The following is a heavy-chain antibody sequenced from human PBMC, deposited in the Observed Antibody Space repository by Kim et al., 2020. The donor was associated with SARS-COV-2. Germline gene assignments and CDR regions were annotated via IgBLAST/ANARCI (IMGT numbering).Heavy chain of an antibody. Sequence: GGSLRLSCAASGFTFGSYWMHWVRQAPGKGPGWVARIDTAGGITDYAHSVKGRFTISRDNGKKTLFLQMVSLKAEDTAVYYCARDLGGAGSSWGQGTPVSVSS. CDR3: ARDLGGAGSS. V-gene: IGHV3-74*01. D-gene: IGHD6-6*01. J-gene: IGHJ4*02. CDR2: IDTAGGIT. CDR1: GFTFGSYW.